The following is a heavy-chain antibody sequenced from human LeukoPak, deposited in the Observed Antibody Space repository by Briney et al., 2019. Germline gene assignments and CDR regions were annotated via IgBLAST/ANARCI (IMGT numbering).Heavy chain of an antibody. V-gene: IGHV3-7*01. CDR3: ARDPYSSGWPSYYYYGMDV. CDR1: GGSFSGYY. D-gene: IGHD6-19*01. J-gene: IGHJ6*02. CDR2: IKQDGSEK. Sequence: ETLSLTCAVYGGSFSGYYWSWIRQPPGKGLEWVANIKQDGSEKYYVDSVKGRFTISRDNAKNSLYLQMNSLRAEDTAVYYCARDPYSSGWPSYYYYGMDVWGQGTTVTVSS.